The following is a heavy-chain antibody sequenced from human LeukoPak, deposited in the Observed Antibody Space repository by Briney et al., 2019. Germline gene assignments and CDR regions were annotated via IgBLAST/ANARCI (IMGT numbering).Heavy chain of an antibody. J-gene: IGHJ6*03. V-gene: IGHV4-34*01. CDR2: INHSGST. CDR1: GGSFSGYY. CDR3: ARGSMRGYYYHYMDV. Sequence: SETLSLTCAVYGGSFSGYYWSWIRQPPGKGLEWLGEINHSGSTNYNPSLKSRVTISVDTSKNQFSLKLSSVTAADTAVYYCARGSMRGYYYHYMDVWGTGTTVTVSS.